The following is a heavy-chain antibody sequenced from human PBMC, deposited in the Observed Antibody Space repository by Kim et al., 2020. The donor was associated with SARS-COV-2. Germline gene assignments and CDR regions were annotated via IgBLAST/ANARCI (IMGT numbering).Heavy chain of an antibody. CDR2: IIPILGIA. Sequence: SVKVSCKASGGTFSSYAISWVRQAPGQGLEWMGRIIPILGIANYAQKFQGRVTITADKSTSTAYMELSSLRSEDTAVYYCARSPASYDNVWGSYRSDAFDIWGQGTMVTVSS. J-gene: IGHJ3*02. V-gene: IGHV1-69*04. CDR1: GGTFSSYA. CDR3: ARSPASYDNVWGSYRSDAFDI. D-gene: IGHD3-16*02.